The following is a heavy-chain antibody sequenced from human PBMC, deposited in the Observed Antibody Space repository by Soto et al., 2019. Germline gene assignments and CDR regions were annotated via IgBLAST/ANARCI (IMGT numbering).Heavy chain of an antibody. V-gene: IGHV4-4*02. CDR3: ERLYTRGYSYGRPDAFDS. CDR1: GGSISSSNW. D-gene: IGHD5-18*01. Sequence: QVQLQESGPGLVKPSGTLSLTCAVSGGSISSSNWWSWVRQPPGKGLEWIGETYHSGSTNYNPSLKSRVTISVDKSKNQFSLKLSSGTAADTAVYYCERLYTRGYSYGRPDAFDSWGQGTMVTVSS. CDR2: TYHSGST. J-gene: IGHJ3*02.